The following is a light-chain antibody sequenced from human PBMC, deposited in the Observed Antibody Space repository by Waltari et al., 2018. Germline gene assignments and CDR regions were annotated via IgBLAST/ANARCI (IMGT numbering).Light chain of an antibody. V-gene: IGKV3-15*01. Sequence: EIVMTQSPVTLSVSPGERATLSCRASQSVGTKLAWYPQKPGQAPRLLIYGASTRATGSAARFSGSGSGTEFTLTISSLQSEDFAIYYCQQYNLWPWTFDQGTKVDIK. CDR2: GAS. CDR3: QQYNLWPWT. J-gene: IGKJ1*01. CDR1: QSVGTK.